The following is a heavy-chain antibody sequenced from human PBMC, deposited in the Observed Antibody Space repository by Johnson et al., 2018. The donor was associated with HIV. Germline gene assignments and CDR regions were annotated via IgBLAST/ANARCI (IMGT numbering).Heavy chain of an antibody. V-gene: IGHV3-7*05. CDR2: IKQDGSEK. D-gene: IGHD2-2*03. CDR1: GFTFSSYW. CDR3: ARDHGYCSSTSCYGDDAFDI. J-gene: IGHJ3*02. Sequence: EQLVESGGGLVQPGGSLRLSCAASGFTFSSYWMSWVRQAPGKGLEWVANIKQDGSEKYYVDSVKGRFTISRDNAKNSLYLQMNSLRAEDTAVYYCARDHGYCSSTSCYGDDAFDIWGQGTMVTVSS.